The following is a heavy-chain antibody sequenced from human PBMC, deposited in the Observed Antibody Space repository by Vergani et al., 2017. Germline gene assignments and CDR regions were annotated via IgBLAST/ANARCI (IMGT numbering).Heavy chain of an antibody. J-gene: IGHJ4*02. V-gene: IGHV4-31*03. CDR1: GGSISSGGYY. D-gene: IGHD5-18*01. CDR2: IYYSGST. CDR3: ARESAMDQGVDY. Sequence: QVQLQQWGAGLLKPSQTLSLTCTVSGGSISSGGYYWSWIRQHPGKGLEWIGYIYYSGSTYYNPSLKSRVTISVDTSKNQFSLKLSSVTAADTAVYYWARESAMDQGVDYWGQGTLVTVSS.